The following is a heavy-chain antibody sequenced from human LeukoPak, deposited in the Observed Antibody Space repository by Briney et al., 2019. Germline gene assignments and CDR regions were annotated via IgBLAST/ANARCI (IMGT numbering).Heavy chain of an antibody. CDR3: ARIDGPTVYTYYMDL. V-gene: IGHV3-7*03. CDR1: GFTFSSYW. D-gene: IGHD3-16*01. Sequence: GGSLRLSCVVSGFTFSSYWMAWVRQAPGKGLDWVANIKQDGSEKYYVDSVKGRFTVSRDDAKNSLYLQMNTLRAEDTAVYYCARIDGPTVYTYYMDLWGKGTTVTVAS. J-gene: IGHJ6*03. CDR2: IKQDGSEK.